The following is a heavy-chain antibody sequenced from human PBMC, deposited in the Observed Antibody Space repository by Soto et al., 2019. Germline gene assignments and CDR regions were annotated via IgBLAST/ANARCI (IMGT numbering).Heavy chain of an antibody. Sequence: ASVKVSCKASGFTFTGYYIHWVRQVPGQGLEWMGWIKSNGDDTKYAQKFQERVTMTRDTSRNTVYLQWSSLKASDTAMYYCARHQRDDASRKIDCWGQGTLVTVSS. CDR1: GFTFTGYY. D-gene: IGHD3-16*01. CDR3: ARHQRDDASRKIDC. V-gene: IGHV1-2*02. J-gene: IGHJ4*02. CDR2: IKSNGDDT.